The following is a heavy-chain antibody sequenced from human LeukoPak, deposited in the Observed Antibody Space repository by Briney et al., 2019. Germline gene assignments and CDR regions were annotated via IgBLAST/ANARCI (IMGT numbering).Heavy chain of an antibody. V-gene: IGHV4-59*01. J-gene: IGHJ5*02. D-gene: IGHD6-13*01. CDR3: ARGQYSSSWYRRWFDP. CDR1: GGSISSYY. Sequence: SETLSLTCTVSGGSISSYYWSWIRQPPGKGLEWIGYIYYSGSTNYNPSLKSRVTISVDTSKNQFSLKLSSVTAADTAVYYCARGQYSSSWYRRWFDPWGQGTLVTVSS. CDR2: IYYSGST.